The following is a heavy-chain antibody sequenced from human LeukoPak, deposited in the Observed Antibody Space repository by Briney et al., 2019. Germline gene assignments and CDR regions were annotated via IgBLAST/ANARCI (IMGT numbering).Heavy chain of an antibody. V-gene: IGHV4-34*01. D-gene: IGHD5-12*01. Sequence: PSETLSLTCTVSGDSITSYYWSWIRQPPGKGLEWIGEINHSGSTNYNPSLKSRVTISVDTSKNQFSLKLSSVTAADTAVYYCASVPYSGYDSWGQGTLVTVSS. J-gene: IGHJ5*02. CDR1: GDSITSYY. CDR3: ASVPYSGYDS. CDR2: INHSGST.